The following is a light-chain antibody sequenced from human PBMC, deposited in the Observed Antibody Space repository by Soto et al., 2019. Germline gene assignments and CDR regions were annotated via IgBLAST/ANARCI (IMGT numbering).Light chain of an antibody. V-gene: IGKV3-15*01. Sequence: EIVMTQSPATLSVSPGGRATLSCRASQSISDTLAWYQQKPGQAPRLLIYGASTRATGIPARFSGSGSGTEFTLTISSLQSEDFAVCYCQQYNNWPLTFGGGTKVDIK. J-gene: IGKJ4*01. CDR3: QQYNNWPLT. CDR1: QSISDT. CDR2: GAS.